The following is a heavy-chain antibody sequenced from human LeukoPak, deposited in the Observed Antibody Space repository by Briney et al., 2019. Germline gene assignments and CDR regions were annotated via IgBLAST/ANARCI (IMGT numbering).Heavy chain of an antibody. CDR3: ARGGYYNILTGFRGRILGFDS. CDR2: ISSGSSAI. D-gene: IGHD3-9*01. J-gene: IGHJ4*02. V-gene: IGHV3-21*01. CDR1: GFTFTTYS. Sequence: PGGSLRLSCEASGFTFTTYSMTWVRQAPGKGLEWVSIISSGSSAIFSADALKGRFTISRDDAKNLLYLDMNSLRAEDTAVYYCARGGYYNILTGFRGRILGFDSWGQGTLVTVSS.